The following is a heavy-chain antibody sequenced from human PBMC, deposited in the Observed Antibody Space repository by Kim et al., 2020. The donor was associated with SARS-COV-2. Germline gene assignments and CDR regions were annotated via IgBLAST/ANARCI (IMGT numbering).Heavy chain of an antibody. Sequence: TYYNPSLKSRVTISVDTSKNQFSLKLSSVTAADTAVYYCARDTAHDWFDPWGQGTLVTVSS. D-gene: IGHD5-18*01. V-gene: IGHV4-31*02. CDR3: ARDTAHDWFDP. CDR2: T. J-gene: IGHJ5*02.